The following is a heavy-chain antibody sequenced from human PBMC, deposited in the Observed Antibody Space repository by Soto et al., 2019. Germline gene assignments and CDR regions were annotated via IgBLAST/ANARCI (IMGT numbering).Heavy chain of an antibody. J-gene: IGHJ4*02. V-gene: IGHV1-18*01. CDR2: ISAYSTNT. CDR1: GYSVSNYG. D-gene: IGHD2-15*01. Sequence: SVKVSCNTSGYSVSNYGITCVRQAPGQGLEWMGWISAYSTNTNYSQKFHDRVTLTPDTSANTVYMELRRLTSEHTAVYYRARVGSETSYYFGVWGQGALVTVSS. CDR3: ARVGSETSYYFGV.